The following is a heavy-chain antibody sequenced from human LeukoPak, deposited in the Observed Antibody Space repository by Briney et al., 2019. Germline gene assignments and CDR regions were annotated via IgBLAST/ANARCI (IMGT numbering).Heavy chain of an antibody. D-gene: IGHD6-19*01. CDR2: ISWDGYDT. Sequence: GGSLRLSCAASGFTFDDYTMHWVRQAPGKGLQWVSLISWDGYDTYYADSVKGRFTISRDNTKNSLYLQMNSLRAEDTAVYYCASKQWLVSDFDYWGQGTLVTVSS. CDR3: ASKQWLVSDFDY. CDR1: GFTFDDYT. V-gene: IGHV3-43*01. J-gene: IGHJ4*02.